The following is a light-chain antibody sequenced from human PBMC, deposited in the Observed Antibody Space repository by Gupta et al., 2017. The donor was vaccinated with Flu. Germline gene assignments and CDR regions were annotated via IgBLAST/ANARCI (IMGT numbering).Light chain of an antibody. CDR1: GSDIGGYND. J-gene: IGLJ3*02. CDR2: NVD. V-gene: IGLV2-11*03. Sequence: TGSDIGGYNDVSWYQQHAGNATKLIIFNVDKWSSGADNRFCGSKCGTTASLTISGLQDEDDADYYCCSYAGNYNWLFGGGTKVTVL. CDR3: CSYAGNYNWL.